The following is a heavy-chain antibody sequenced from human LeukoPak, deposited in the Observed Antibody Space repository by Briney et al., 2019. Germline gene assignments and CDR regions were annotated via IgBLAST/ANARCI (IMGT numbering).Heavy chain of an antibody. J-gene: IGHJ5*02. CDR1: GYTFTSYG. D-gene: IGHD2-2*01. CDR3: ASVVSPNWFDP. Sequence: ASVKDSCKASGYTFTSYGISWVRQAPGQGLEWMGWISAYNGNTNYAQKLQGRVTMTTDTSTSTAYMELRSLRSDDTAVYYCASVVSPNWFDPWGQGTLVTVSS. CDR2: ISAYNGNT. V-gene: IGHV1-18*01.